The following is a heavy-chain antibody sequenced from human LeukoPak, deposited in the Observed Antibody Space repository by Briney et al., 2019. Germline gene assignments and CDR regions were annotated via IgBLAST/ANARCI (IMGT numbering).Heavy chain of an antibody. D-gene: IGHD2-15*01. CDR3: ARGRYSEAGMDV. CDR1: GYTFTSYY. CDR2: INPSGGST. Sequence: ASVKVSCKASGYTFTSYYMHWVRQAPGQGLEWMGIINPSGGSTSYAQEFQGRVTFTRDTSASTAYMELTSLRSEDMAVYYCARGRYSEAGMDVWGKGTTVTVSS. J-gene: IGHJ6*03. V-gene: IGHV1-46*01.